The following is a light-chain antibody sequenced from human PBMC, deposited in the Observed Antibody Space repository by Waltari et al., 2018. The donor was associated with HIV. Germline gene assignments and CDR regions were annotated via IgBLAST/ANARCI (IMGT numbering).Light chain of an antibody. CDR2: QDS. CDR1: NLGDKY. Sequence: SYELTQPPSVSVSPGQTASITCSGDNLGDKYVSWYQQKAGQSPVLVIFQDSKRPSGIPERFSGSNSGNTATLTISGTQAMDEADYYCQAWDSRTSFGGGTKLTVL. CDR3: QAWDSRTS. J-gene: IGLJ2*01. V-gene: IGLV3-1*01.